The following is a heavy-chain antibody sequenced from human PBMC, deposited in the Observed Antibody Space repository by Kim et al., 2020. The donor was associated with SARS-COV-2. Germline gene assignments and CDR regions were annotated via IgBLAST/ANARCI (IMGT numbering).Heavy chain of an antibody. V-gene: IGHV3-72*01. CDR1: GFTFSDHY. Sequence: GGSLRLSCAASGFTFSDHYMDWVRQAPGKGLEWVGRTRNKANSYTTEYAASVKGRFTISRDDSKNSLYLQMNSLKAEDTAMYYCTRDGPSFSDTFDIWG. D-gene: IGHD3-3*01. CDR2: TRNKANSYTT. J-gene: IGHJ3*02. CDR3: TRDGPSFSDTFDI.